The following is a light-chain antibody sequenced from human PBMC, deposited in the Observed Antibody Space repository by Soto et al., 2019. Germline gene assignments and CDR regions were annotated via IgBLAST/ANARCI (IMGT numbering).Light chain of an antibody. J-gene: IGLJ2*01. CDR3: QTWGTGFHVV. CDR1: SGHSSYA. Sequence: QAVVTQSPSASASLGASVKLTCTLSSGHSSYAIAWHQQQPEKGPRYLMKLNSDGSHSKGDGIPDRFSGSISGAERYLTISSLQSEDEADYYCQTWGTGFHVVFGGGTKLTVL. V-gene: IGLV4-69*01. CDR2: LNSDGSH.